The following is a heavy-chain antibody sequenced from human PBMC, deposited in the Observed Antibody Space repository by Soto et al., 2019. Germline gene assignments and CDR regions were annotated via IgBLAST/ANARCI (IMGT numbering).Heavy chain of an antibody. CDR2: ISSSSSYI. V-gene: IGHV3-21*01. CDR3: ARRAPGYYYMDV. J-gene: IGHJ6*03. CDR1: GFTFSSYS. Sequence: GGSLRLSCAASGFTFSSYSMNWVRQAPGKGLEWVSSISSSSSYIYYADSVKGRFTISRDNAKNSLYLQMNSLRAEDTAVYYCARRAPGYYYMDVWGKGTTVTVSS.